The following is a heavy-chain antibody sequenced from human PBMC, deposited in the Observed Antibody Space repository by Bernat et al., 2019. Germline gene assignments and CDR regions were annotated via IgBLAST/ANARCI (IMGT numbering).Heavy chain of an antibody. Sequence: QITLKESGPTLVKPTQTLTLTCTFSGFSLSTSGVGVGWIRQPPGKALEWLALIYWDDDKRYSPSLKSRLTITKDTSKNQVVLTMTNMDPVDTATYYCAHRPWWGSGSYYNLSWFDPWGQGTLVTVSS. J-gene: IGHJ5*02. CDR1: GFSLSTSGVG. D-gene: IGHD3-10*01. V-gene: IGHV2-5*02. CDR2: IYWDDDK. CDR3: AHRPWWGSGSYYNLSWFDP.